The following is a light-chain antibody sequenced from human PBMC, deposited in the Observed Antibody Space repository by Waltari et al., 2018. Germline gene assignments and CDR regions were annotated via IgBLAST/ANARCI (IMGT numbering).Light chain of an antibody. J-gene: IGKJ1*01. CDR2: AAS. CDR3: HQSMSTPWT. Sequence: EIVLTQSPGTISLSPGERATLSCRASQSVSTNYLAWYQQKPGQAPRLLIYAASSRATGIPDRFIGSGSGTDFTLTVSSVAPDDFAVYYCHQSMSTPWTFGQGTKVEVK. V-gene: IGKV3-20*01. CDR1: QSVSTNY.